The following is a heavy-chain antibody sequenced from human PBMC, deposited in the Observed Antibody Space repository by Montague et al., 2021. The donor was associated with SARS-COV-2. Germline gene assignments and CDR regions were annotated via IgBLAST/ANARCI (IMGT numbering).Heavy chain of an antibody. CDR3: ARRSTMVRGVTKRNNWFDP. J-gene: IGHJ5*02. V-gene: IGHV4-4*02. Sequence: SETLSLTCAVSGGSISSDNWWSWVRQSPGKGLVWFGEIFHSGSTNYNKSLKSRVTMSVDKPKNNFSLKLSPVTAADTAMDYCARRSTMVRGVTKRNNWFDPWGRGILVTVSS. D-gene: IGHD3-10*01. CDR2: IFHSGST. CDR1: GGSISSDNW.